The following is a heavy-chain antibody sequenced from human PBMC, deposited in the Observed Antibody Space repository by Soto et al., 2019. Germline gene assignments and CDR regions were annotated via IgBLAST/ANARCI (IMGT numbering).Heavy chain of an antibody. Sequence: ASETLSLTCTVSGGSISSGGYYWSWIRQHPGKGLEWIGNIYYTGSTHYDPSLKSRITISLDTSKNQISLKLSSVTAADTAVYYCASSPVTGIYYAMDVWGQGTTVTVSS. CDR1: GGSISSGGYY. D-gene: IGHD6-19*01. J-gene: IGHJ6*02. CDR3: ASSPVTGIYYAMDV. V-gene: IGHV4-31*03. CDR2: IYYTGST.